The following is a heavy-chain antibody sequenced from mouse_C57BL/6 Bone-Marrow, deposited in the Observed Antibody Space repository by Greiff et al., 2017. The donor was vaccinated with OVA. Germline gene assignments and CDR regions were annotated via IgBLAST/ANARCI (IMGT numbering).Heavy chain of an antibody. J-gene: IGHJ3*01. Sequence: EVQLQQSGPELVKPGASVKIPCKASGYTFTDYNMDWVKQSHGKSLEWIGDINPNNGGTIYNQKFKGKATLTVDKSSSTAYMELRSLTSEDTAVYYCARSKVHEYDAWCAYWGQGTLVTVSA. D-gene: IGHD2-4*01. CDR2: INPNNGGT. CDR1: GYTFTDYN. V-gene: IGHV1-18*01. CDR3: ARSKVHEYDAWCAY.